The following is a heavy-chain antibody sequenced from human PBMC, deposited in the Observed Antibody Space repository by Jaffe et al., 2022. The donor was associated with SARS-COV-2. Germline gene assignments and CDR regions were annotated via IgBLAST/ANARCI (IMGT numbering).Heavy chain of an antibody. CDR2: ISGSGGST. CDR1: GFTFSSYV. V-gene: IGHV3-23*01. Sequence: EVQLLESGGGLVQPGGSLRLSCAASGFTFSSYVMSWVRQAPGKGLEWVSAISGSGGSTHYADSVKGRFTISRDNSKNTLYLQMNSLRAEDTAVYYCAKDRYWGAYPGSGFDPWGQGTLVTVSS. D-gene: IGHD2-8*02. CDR3: AKDRYWGAYPGSGFDP. J-gene: IGHJ5*02.